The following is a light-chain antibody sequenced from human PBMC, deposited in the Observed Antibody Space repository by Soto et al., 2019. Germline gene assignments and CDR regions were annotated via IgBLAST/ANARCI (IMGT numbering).Light chain of an antibody. CDR3: QQYSSSSRT. Sequence: DIQMTQSPSALSASVGDRVSITCRASQSINYWLAWYQQKPGKAPKLLIYKASTLENGAPSRFTGSGSGTEFTLIISSLQPDDFATYYCQQYSSSSRTFGQGTRVEIK. V-gene: IGKV1-5*03. CDR1: QSINYW. J-gene: IGKJ1*01. CDR2: KAS.